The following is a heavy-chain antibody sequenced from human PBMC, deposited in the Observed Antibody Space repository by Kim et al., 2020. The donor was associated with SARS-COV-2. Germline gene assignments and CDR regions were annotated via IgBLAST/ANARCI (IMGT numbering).Heavy chain of an antibody. CDR1: GFTVGSYA. J-gene: IGHJ3*02. Sequence: GGSLRLSCAASGFTVGSYAMSWVRQAPGKGLEWVSTISGSGGNTYYADSVKGRFTISRDNSKNTLYLHMNSLRAEDTALFYCAKVRVANTIRDAFDIWGQGTMVTVSS. D-gene: IGHD3-22*01. CDR3: AKVRVANTIRDAFDI. CDR2: ISGSGGNT. V-gene: IGHV3-23*01.